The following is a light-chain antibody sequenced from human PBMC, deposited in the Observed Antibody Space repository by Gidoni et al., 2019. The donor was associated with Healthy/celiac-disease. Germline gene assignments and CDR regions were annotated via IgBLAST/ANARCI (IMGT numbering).Light chain of an antibody. V-gene: IGLV1-44*01. CDR1: SSNIGSNT. CDR2: SNN. J-gene: IGLJ2*01. Sequence: QSVLTQPPSASGPPGQRFTISCSGSSSNIGSNTVNWYQQLPGTAPKLLIYSNNQRPSGVPDRFSGSKSGTSASLAISGLQSEDEADYYWAAWDDSLKVFGGGTKLTVL. CDR3: AAWDDSLKV.